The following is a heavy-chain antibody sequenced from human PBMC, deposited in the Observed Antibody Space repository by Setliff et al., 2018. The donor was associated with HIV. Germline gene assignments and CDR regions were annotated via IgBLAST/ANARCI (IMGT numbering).Heavy chain of an antibody. J-gene: IGHJ4*02. CDR2: IIPLSGTT. CDR3: ARGPNRIAVAGTFDY. Sequence: SVKVSCKASGGTFSSYAISWVRQAPGQGLEWMGGIIPLSGTTNYAQKLEGRVTLSADESTSTAYMELSSLRSEDTAVYYCARGPNRIAVAGTFDYWGQGTLVTVSS. D-gene: IGHD6-19*01. CDR1: GGTFSSYA. V-gene: IGHV1-69*13.